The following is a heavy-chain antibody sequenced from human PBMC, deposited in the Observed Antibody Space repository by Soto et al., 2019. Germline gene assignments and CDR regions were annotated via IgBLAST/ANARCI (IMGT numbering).Heavy chain of an antibody. CDR2: IYYSGST. D-gene: IGHD2-15*01. V-gene: IGHV4-59*01. CDR1: GGSISSYY. Sequence: SETLSLTCTVSGGSISSYYWSWIRQPPGKGLEWIGYIYYSGSTNYNPSLKSRVTISVDTSKNQFSLKLSSVTAADTAVYYCASRGCSGGSCYSVWFDPWGQGTLVTVSS. CDR3: ASRGCSGGSCYSVWFDP. J-gene: IGHJ5*02.